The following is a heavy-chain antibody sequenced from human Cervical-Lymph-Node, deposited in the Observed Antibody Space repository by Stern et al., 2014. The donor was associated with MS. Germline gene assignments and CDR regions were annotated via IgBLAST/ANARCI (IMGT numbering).Heavy chain of an antibody. CDR2: ISPSSGVT. D-gene: IGHD3-22*01. CDR1: GDIFTGYS. CDR3: VRDGRFHYESSALMGHAFDI. V-gene: IGHV1-2*06. J-gene: IGHJ3*02. Sequence: VQLVESGAEVKKPGASVKVSCKASGDIFTGYSLHWVRQAPGLGLEWMGRISPSSGVTCYAQRFHGRVGMTRDTSVNPAYMELSGLISDDTAVYYCVRDGRFHYESSALMGHAFDIWGQGTMVIVSS.